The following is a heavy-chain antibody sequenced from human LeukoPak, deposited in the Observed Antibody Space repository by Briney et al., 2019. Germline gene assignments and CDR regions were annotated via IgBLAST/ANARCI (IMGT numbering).Heavy chain of an antibody. D-gene: IGHD2-2*01. CDR2: ISAYNGNT. Sequence: GASVKVSCKASGYTFTSYSISWVRQAPGQGLEWMGWISAYNGNTNYAQKLQGRVTMTTDTSTSTAYMELRSLRSDDTAVYYCARDDTDIVVVPALRYYGMDVWGQGTTVTVSS. CDR1: GYTFTSYS. V-gene: IGHV1-18*01. CDR3: ARDDTDIVVVPALRYYGMDV. J-gene: IGHJ6*02.